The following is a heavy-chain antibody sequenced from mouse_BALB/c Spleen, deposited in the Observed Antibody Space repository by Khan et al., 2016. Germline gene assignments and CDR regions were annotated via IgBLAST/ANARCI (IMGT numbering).Heavy chain of an antibody. J-gene: IGHJ3*01. CDR2: ISYSGSP. CDR1: GYSITSDYA. Sequence: EVQLQESGPGLVKPSQSLSLTCTVTGYSITSDYAWNWIRQFPGNKLEWMGYISYSGSPSYNPSLKSRISITRDPSKNQFFLQLNSVTTEDTATYYCARSVLGFAYWGQGTLVTVSA. V-gene: IGHV3-2*02. D-gene: IGHD4-1*01. CDR3: ARSVLGFAY.